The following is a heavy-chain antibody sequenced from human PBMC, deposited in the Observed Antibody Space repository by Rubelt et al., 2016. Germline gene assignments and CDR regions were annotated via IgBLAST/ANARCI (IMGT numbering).Heavy chain of an antibody. CDR1: GFTFSNFW. CDR3: AKGGSDWLSYYLFDN. J-gene: IGHJ4*02. CDR2: ISSDGIST. Sequence: EVQLVESGGGLVQPGGSLRLSCAASGFTFSNFWMHWVRQTPGKGLVWVSRISSDGISTAYADSVKGRFTVSRDNAKNTVSWQVSSLRAEDTAVYYCAKGGSDWLSYYLFDNWGQGTLVTVSS. V-gene: IGHV3-74*02. D-gene: IGHD3-9*01.